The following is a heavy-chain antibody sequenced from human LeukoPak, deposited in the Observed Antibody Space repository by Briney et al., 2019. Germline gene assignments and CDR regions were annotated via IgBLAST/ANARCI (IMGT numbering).Heavy chain of an antibody. V-gene: IGHV1-2*02. CDR2: IKPYSGAT. Sequence: ASVKVSCKASGYRFTSYDINWVRQAPGQGLEWMGWIKPYSGATNYAQEFQGRVTMTRDTSITTAYMELSRLTSVDTAVYYCARDRGGEQQLVQIFYYYMDVWGKGTTVTVSS. D-gene: IGHD6-13*01. J-gene: IGHJ6*03. CDR3: ARDRGGEQQLVQIFYYYMDV. CDR1: GYRFTSYD.